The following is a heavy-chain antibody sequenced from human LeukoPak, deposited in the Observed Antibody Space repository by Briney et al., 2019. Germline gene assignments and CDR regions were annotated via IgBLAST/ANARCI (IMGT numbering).Heavy chain of an antibody. V-gene: IGHV4-34*01. Sequence: TSETLSLTCAVYGWSFSGYYWSWIRQPPGKGLEWIGEINHSGSTNYNPSLKNRVTISVDTSKNQFSLKLTSVTAADTAVYYCARGSVVGLGYWGQGTLVTVSS. CDR2: INHSGST. CDR1: GWSFSGYY. D-gene: IGHD3/OR15-3a*01. CDR3: ARGSVVGLGY. J-gene: IGHJ4*02.